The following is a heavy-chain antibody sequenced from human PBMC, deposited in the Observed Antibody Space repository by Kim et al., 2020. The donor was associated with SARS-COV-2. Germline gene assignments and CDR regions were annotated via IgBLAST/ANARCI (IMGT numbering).Heavy chain of an antibody. Sequence: GGSLRLSCAASGFTFSTHWMTWVRQAPGKGLEWVANIKQDGSDKYYVDSVKGRFTISRDNAKNSLYLQMNSLRAEDTAVYYCARWGRNYYDSGTYYNVGFYYYGMDVWGQGTTVTVSS. D-gene: IGHD3-10*01. V-gene: IGHV3-7*01. CDR3: ARWGRNYYDSGTYYNVGFYYYGMDV. CDR2: IKQDGSDK. J-gene: IGHJ6*02. CDR1: GFTFSTHW.